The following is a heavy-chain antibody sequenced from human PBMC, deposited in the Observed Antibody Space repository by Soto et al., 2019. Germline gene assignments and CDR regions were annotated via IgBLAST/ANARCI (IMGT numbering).Heavy chain of an antibody. CDR2: IWYDGSNK. Sequence: GGSLRLSCAASGFIFSSYGMHWVRQAPGKGLEWVAVIWYDGSNKYYADSVKGRFTISRDNSKNTLYLQMNSLRAEDTAVYYCAREGIGLTYYYDSSGYYDPGPYYFDYWGQGTLVTVSS. V-gene: IGHV3-33*01. J-gene: IGHJ4*02. CDR1: GFIFSSYG. CDR3: AREGIGLTYYYDSSGYYDPGPYYFDY. D-gene: IGHD3-22*01.